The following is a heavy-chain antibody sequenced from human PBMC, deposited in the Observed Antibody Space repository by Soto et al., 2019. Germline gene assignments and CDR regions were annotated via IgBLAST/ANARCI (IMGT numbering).Heavy chain of an antibody. J-gene: IGHJ4*02. V-gene: IGHV3-15*07. Sequence: LSCAASGFTFSNAWMNWVRQAPGKGLEWVGRIKSKTDGGTTDYAAPVKGRFTISRDDSKNTLYLQMNSLKTEDTAVYYCTTGLKQLAVLDYWGQGTLVTVSS. D-gene: IGHD6-13*01. CDR2: IKSKTDGGTT. CDR3: TTGLKQLAVLDY. CDR1: GFTFSNAW.